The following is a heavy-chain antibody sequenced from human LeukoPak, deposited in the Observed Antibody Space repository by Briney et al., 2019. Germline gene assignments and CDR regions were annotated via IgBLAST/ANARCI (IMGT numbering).Heavy chain of an antibody. V-gene: IGHV3-53*01. CDR1: GFTVSSNY. D-gene: IGHD2-15*01. Sequence: GGSLRLSCAASGFTVSSNYMSWVRQAPGKGLEWVSVIYSGGSTYYADSVKGRFTISSDNSKNTLYLQMNSLRAEDTAVYYCARDDCSGGSCYYYYGMDVWGQGTTVTVSS. CDR2: IYSGGST. CDR3: ARDDCSGGSCYYYYGMDV. J-gene: IGHJ6*02.